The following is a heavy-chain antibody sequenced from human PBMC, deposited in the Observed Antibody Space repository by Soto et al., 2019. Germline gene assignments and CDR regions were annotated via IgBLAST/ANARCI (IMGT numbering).Heavy chain of an antibody. D-gene: IGHD3-22*01. J-gene: IGHJ3*02. CDR2: IYPGDSDT. V-gene: IGHV5-51*01. CDR1: GYSFTSYW. CDR3: ARPGSYYYDSSGYWVGAFDI. Sequence: GESLKISCKGSGYSFTSYWIGWVRQMPGKGLEWMGIIYPGDSDTRYSPSFQGQVTISADKSISTAYPQWSSLKASDTAMYYCARPGSYYYDSSGYWVGAFDIWGQGTMVTVSS.